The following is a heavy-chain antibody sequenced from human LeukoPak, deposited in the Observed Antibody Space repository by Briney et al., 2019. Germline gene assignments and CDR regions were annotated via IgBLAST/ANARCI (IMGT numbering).Heavy chain of an antibody. CDR1: GFTFSSSG. Sequence: GGSLRLSCAASGFTFSSSGMHWVRQAPGKGLEWVAFIRYDGTSKYYADSVKGRFTISRDNSKNTVYLQMNSLRAGDTAVYYCAKETRGSYSDYWGQGTLVTVSP. CDR3: AKETRGSYSDY. J-gene: IGHJ4*02. D-gene: IGHD1-26*01. CDR2: IRYDGTSK. V-gene: IGHV3-30*02.